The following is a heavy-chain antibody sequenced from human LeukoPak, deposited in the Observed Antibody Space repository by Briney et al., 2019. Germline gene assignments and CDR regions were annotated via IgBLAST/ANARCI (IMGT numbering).Heavy chain of an antibody. Sequence: SETLSLTCTVSGGSISSSSYYWGWIRQPPGKGLEWIGSIYYSGSTYYNPSLKSRVTISVDTSKNQFSLKLSSVTAADTAVYYCARRGREWLGRNFDYWGQGTLVTVSS. CDR1: GGSISSSSYY. D-gene: IGHD6-19*01. CDR3: ARRGREWLGRNFDY. CDR2: IYYSGST. V-gene: IGHV4-39*01. J-gene: IGHJ4*02.